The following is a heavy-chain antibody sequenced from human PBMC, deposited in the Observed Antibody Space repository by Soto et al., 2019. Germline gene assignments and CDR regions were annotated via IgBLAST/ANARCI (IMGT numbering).Heavy chain of an antibody. J-gene: IGHJ3*02. CDR2: IIPIFGTA. V-gene: IGHV1-69*13. D-gene: IGHD3-22*01. Sequence: GASVKVSCKASGGTFSSYAISWVRQAPGQGLEWMGGIIPIFGTANYAQKFQGRVTITADESTSTAYMELSSLRSEDTAVYYCARVPYYYDSSGYPGAFDIWGQGTMVTVPS. CDR1: GGTFSSYA. CDR3: ARVPYYYDSSGYPGAFDI.